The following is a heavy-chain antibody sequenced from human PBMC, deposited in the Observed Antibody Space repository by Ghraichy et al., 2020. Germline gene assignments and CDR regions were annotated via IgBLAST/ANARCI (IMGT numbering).Heavy chain of an antibody. D-gene: IGHD3-22*01. CDR2: INSDESSP. CDR3: ARSESGYYSA. J-gene: IGHJ6*04. CDR1: GFTFSSYW. V-gene: IGHV3-74*01. Sequence: GGSLRLSCAASGFTFSSYWMQWVRQAPGKGLVWVSRINSDESSPTYADSVKGRFIISRDNAKNMLYLQMNSLRAEDTAVYYCARSESGYYSAWGRGTTVIVSS.